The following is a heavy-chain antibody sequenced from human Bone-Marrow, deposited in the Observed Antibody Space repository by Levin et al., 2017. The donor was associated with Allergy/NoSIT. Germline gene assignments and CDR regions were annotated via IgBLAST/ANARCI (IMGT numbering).Heavy chain of an antibody. Sequence: GESLKISCAASGFIFSSAWMSWVRQAPGKGLQWVANIKHDGREKYYADSVKGRFTIFRDNARNSVYLEMNSLRDEDTAVYYCARGFQNDYWGQGTLVTVSS. V-gene: IGHV3-7*01. J-gene: IGHJ4*02. CDR2: IKHDGREK. CDR1: GFIFSSAW. CDR3: ARGFQNDY.